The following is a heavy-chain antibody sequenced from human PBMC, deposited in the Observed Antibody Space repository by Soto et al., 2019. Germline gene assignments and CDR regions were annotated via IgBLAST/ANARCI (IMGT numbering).Heavy chain of an antibody. V-gene: IGHV3-33*01. D-gene: IGHD6-19*01. CDR1: GFTFSSYG. CDR3: ARDEYSSGWYQALL. CDR2: IWYDGSNK. Sequence: GGSLRLSCAASGFTFSSYGMHWVRQAPGKGLEWVAVIWYDGSNKYYADSVKGRFTISRDNSKNTLYLQMNSLRAEDTAVYYCARDEYSSGWYQALLWGQGTLVTVSS. J-gene: IGHJ4*02.